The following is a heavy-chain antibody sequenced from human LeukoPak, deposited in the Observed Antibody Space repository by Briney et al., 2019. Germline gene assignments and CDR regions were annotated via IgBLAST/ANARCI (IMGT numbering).Heavy chain of an antibody. V-gene: IGHV3-23*01. J-gene: IGHJ4*02. Sequence: GGSLRLSCAASGFTFSIYAMSWVRQAPGKGLGWVSAIGGRTDTTYYADSVKGRFTISRDNSKNTLFLQMNSLRAEDTAVYYCAKELYYDSSGYPSAFDYWGQGTLVTVSS. CDR2: IGGRTDTT. CDR3: AKELYYDSSGYPSAFDY. CDR1: GFTFSIYA. D-gene: IGHD3-22*01.